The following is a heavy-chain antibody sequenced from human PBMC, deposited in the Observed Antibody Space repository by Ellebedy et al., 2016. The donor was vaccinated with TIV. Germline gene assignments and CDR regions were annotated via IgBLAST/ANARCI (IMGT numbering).Heavy chain of an antibody. D-gene: IGHD3-10*01. V-gene: IGHV3-23*01. J-gene: IGHJ4*02. CDR2: FSASGGSS. CDR3: AKDHYSGSGSYTWGVFDY. Sequence: GESLKISCAASGFAFTTYAMSWVRQAPGKGLEWVSGFSASGGSSVYADSVKGLFTISGDNSKNTLYLQLNSLRAEDTAIYYCAKDHYSGSGSYTWGVFDYWGQGTLVTVSS. CDR1: GFAFTTYA.